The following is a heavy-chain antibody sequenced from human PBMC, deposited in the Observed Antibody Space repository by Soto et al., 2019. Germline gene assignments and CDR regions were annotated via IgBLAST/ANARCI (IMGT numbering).Heavy chain of an antibody. CDR3: ARERGSSGCFYLGAFDI. CDR2: ISAYNGNT. J-gene: IGHJ3*02. Sequence: ASVKVSCKASGYTFTSYGISWVRQAPGQGLEWMGWISAYNGNTNYAQKLQGRDNKNTDTSTSTAYMELRSLRSDDTAVYYCARERGSSGCFYLGAFDIWGQGTMVTVSS. CDR1: GYTFTSYG. V-gene: IGHV1-18*01. D-gene: IGHD6-19*01.